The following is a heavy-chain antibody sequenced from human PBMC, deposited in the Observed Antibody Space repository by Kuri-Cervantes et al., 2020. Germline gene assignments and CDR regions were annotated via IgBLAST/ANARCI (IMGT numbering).Heavy chain of an antibody. D-gene: IGHD6-19*01. CDR2: ISDDGSNV. Sequence: GESLKISCAASGFTFGLYAMHWVRQAPGKGLEWVALISDDGSNVYYADSVKGRFTISRDNSKNTLYVQMNSLRAEDTAVYYCARLPGYSSGWSEFGAFDIWGQGTMVTVSS. J-gene: IGHJ3*02. V-gene: IGHV3-30-3*01. CDR3: ARLPGYSSGWSEFGAFDI. CDR1: GFTFGLYA.